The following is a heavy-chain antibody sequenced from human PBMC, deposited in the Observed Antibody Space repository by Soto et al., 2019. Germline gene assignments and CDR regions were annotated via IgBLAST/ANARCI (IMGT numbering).Heavy chain of an antibody. Sequence: ESGGGVVQPGRSLRLSCAASGFNFSSYGMHWVRQAPGKGLEWVAVIWYDGSNKYYADSVKGRFTISRDNSKNTLYLQMNSLGAEDTAVYYCARIPQIAVAGTRFGYFDLWGRGTLVTVSS. D-gene: IGHD6-19*01. CDR3: ARIPQIAVAGTRFGYFDL. CDR1: GFNFSSYG. CDR2: IWYDGSNK. J-gene: IGHJ2*01. V-gene: IGHV3-33*01.